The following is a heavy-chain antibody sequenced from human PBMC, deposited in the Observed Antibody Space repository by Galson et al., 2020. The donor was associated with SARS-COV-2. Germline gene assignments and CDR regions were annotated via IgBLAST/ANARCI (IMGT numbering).Heavy chain of an antibody. Sequence: TGGSLRLSCAASGFTFSSYAMSWVRQAPGKGLEWVSAISGSGGSTYYADSVKGRFTISRDNSKNTLYLQMNSLRAEDTAVYYCAKDTGSYCGGDCYTTYFDLWGRGTLVTVSS. CDR3: AKDTGSYCGGDCYTTYFDL. J-gene: IGHJ2*01. D-gene: IGHD2-21*02. CDR2: ISGSGGST. CDR1: GFTFSSYA. V-gene: IGHV3-23*01.